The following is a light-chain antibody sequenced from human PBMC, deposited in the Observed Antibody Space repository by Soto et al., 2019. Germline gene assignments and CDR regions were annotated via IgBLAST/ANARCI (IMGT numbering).Light chain of an antibody. CDR3: QRYNGFSR. CDR1: QSISTW. V-gene: IGKV1-5*01. Sequence: DLQMTQSPSTLSASVGDRVTITCRASQSISTWLAWYQQKPGKAPQLLISAASKLESGVPSRFSGSGSGTEFTLTISSLQPDDFASYYCQRYNGFSRFGQGTELEIK. J-gene: IGKJ2*03. CDR2: AAS.